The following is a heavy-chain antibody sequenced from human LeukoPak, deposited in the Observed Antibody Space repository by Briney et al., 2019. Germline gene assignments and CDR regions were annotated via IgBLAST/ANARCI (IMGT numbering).Heavy chain of an antibody. CDR1: GFTFSSYE. D-gene: IGHD3-22*01. CDR2: ISSSGSTI. V-gene: IGHV3-48*03. Sequence: GGSLRLSCAASGFTFSSYEMNWVRQAPGKGLEWVSYISSSGSTIYYADSVKGRFTISRDNAKNSLYLQMNSLRAEDTAVYYCARDGSDSTGYYYALWGQGTLVTVSS. J-gene: IGHJ4*02. CDR3: ARDGSDSTGYYYAL.